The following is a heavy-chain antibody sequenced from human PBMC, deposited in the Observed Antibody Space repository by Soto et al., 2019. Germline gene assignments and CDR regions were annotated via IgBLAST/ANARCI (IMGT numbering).Heavy chain of an antibody. Sequence: QVQLQESGPGLVKPSETLSLTCTVSGGSISSYYWSWIRQPPGKGLEWIGYIYYSGSTNYNPSLKSRVTISVDTSKNQFSLKLSSVTAADTAVYYCARESGDTYDIYYYMDVWGKGTTITVSS. J-gene: IGHJ6*03. V-gene: IGHV4-59*01. CDR2: IYYSGST. D-gene: IGHD3-9*01. CDR3: ARESGDTYDIYYYMDV. CDR1: GGSISSYY.